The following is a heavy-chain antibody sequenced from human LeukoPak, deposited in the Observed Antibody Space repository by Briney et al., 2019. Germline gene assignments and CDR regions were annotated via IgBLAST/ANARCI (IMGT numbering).Heavy chain of an antibody. V-gene: IGHV3-74*01. J-gene: IGHJ4*02. CDR2: INSDGSWT. CDR3: VSFYETY. Sequence: PGGSLRLSCAASGNYWMHWVRQAPGKGLVWVSHINSDGSWTSYADSVKGRFTISKDNAKNMVYLQMNCLRAEDTAVYYCVSFYETYWGRGTLVTVSS. D-gene: IGHD2/OR15-2a*01. CDR1: GNYW.